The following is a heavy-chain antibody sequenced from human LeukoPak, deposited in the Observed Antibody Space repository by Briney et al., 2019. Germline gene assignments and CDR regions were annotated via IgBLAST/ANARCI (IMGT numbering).Heavy chain of an antibody. Sequence: GGSLRLSCAASGFTFNAFGMNWVRQAPGKGLEWVSYIGTTSGAIYYADSVKGRFTISRDSAKNSLYLQMNSLRAEDTAVYYCARVTVAGCDPWGQGTLVTVSS. CDR2: IGTTSGAI. J-gene: IGHJ5*02. CDR3: ARVTVAGCDP. D-gene: IGHD6-19*01. CDR1: GFTFNAFG. V-gene: IGHV3-48*01.